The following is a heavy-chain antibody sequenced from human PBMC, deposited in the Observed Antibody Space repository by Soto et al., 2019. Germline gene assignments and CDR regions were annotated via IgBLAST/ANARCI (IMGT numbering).Heavy chain of an antibody. D-gene: IGHD3-3*01. CDR3: ARRSDFWSGHYFLSYFDY. CDR1: GFSLSTGAVG. J-gene: IGHJ4*02. CDR2: IYWNAER. V-gene: IGHV2-5*01. Sequence: QITLKESGPTLVKPTQTLTLTCTFSGFSLSTGAVGVGWIRQPPGKALEWLALIYWNAERHYNPSLERRLTIPGDTSKNQVVLTMTNMDPADTATYYCARRSDFWSGHYFLSYFDYWGQGTLVTVSS.